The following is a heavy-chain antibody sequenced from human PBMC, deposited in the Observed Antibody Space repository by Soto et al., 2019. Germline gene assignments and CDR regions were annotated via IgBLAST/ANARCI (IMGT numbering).Heavy chain of an antibody. CDR1: GGSISSGGYY. D-gene: IGHD3-3*01. CDR2: IYYSGST. Sequence: QVQLQESGPGLVKPSQTLSLTCTVSGGSISSGGYYWSWIRQHPGKGLEWIGYIYYSGSTYYNPSLRSRVTISVDASKNQFSLKLSSVTAADTAVYYCARATHYDFWSGYKPGRPFDPWGQGTLVTVSS. J-gene: IGHJ5*02. CDR3: ARATHYDFWSGYKPGRPFDP. V-gene: IGHV4-31*03.